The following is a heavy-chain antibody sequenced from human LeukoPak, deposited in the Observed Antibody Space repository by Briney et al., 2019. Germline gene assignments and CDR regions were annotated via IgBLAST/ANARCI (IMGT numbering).Heavy chain of an antibody. V-gene: IGHV1-69-2*01. CDR3: ATYPGEMAPTTGT. CDR2: VDPEDGET. J-gene: IGHJ5*02. Sequence: ASVKISCKVSGYTFTDYYMHWVQQAPGKGLEWMGLVDPEDGETIYAEKFQGRVTITADTSTDTAYMELSSLRSEDTAVYYCATYPGEMAPTTGTWGQGDLVTVYS. CDR1: GYTFTDYY. D-gene: IGHD5-24*01.